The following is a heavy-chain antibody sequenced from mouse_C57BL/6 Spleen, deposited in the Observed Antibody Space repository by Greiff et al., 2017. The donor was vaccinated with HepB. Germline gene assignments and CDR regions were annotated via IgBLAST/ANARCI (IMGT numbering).Heavy chain of an antibody. CDR1: GYTFTSYG. CDR2: IYPRSGNT. J-gene: IGHJ4*01. V-gene: IGHV1-81*01. CDR3: ARRSNGRNAIDY. Sequence: VQLQQSGAELARPGASVKLSCKASGYTFTSYGISWVKQRTGQGLEWIGEIYPRSGNTSYNEKFKGKATLTTDKSSSTAYMELRSLTSADSAVYFCARRSNGRNAIDYWGQGTSVTVSS.